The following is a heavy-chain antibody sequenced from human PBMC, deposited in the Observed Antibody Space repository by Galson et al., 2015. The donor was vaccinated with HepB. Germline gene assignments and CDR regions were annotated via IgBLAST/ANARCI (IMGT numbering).Heavy chain of an antibody. D-gene: IGHD2-15*01. CDR3: ARRAGTSLYHWNFDL. J-gene: IGHJ2*01. Sequence: ETLSLTCTVSGDSLRDNNYHWGWIRQPPGKGLDWIGSFRYAEDTYYNPSLKSRLTISVDTSKNQFSLNLNSVTAADTAVYYCARRAGTSLYHWNFDLWGRGTLVTVSS. CDR2: FRYAEDT. V-gene: IGHV4-39*01. CDR1: GDSLRDNNYH.